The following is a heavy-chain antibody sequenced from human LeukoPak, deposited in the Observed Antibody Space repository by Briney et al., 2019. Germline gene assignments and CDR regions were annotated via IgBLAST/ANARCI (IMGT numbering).Heavy chain of an antibody. CDR1: GFTFSSYT. D-gene: IGHD2-21*02. J-gene: IGHJ4*02. CDR2: LSSNSAYI. CDR3: ATVGVTKYYFDY. V-gene: IGHV3-21*04. Sequence: GGSLRLSCAASGFTFSSYTMNWVRQAPGKGLEWVSTLSSNSAYIYYADSVKGRFTISRDNAENSLDLQMNSLRVEDTAVYYCATVGVTKYYFDYWGQGTLVTVSS.